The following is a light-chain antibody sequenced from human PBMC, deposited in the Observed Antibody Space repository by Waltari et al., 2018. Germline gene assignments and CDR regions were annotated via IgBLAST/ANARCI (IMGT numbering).Light chain of an antibody. J-gene: IGKJ1*01. CDR1: QSVGSY. CDR2: GAS. CDR3: QQYNNWPRT. Sequence: EIVMTQSPATLSVSPGDRATLACRASQSVGSYLAWYQQKPGQAPRSLTYGASSRATGIPARFSGSGSGTEFTLTISSLQSEDFAVYYCQQYNNWPRTFGLGTKVEIK. V-gene: IGKV3-15*01.